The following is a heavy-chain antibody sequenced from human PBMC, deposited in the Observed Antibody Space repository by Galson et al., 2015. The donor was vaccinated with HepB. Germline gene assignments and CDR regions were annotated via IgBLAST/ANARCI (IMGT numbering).Heavy chain of an antibody. D-gene: IGHD3-22*01. CDR3: AKVPYDSSGVTTY. V-gene: IGHV3-30*18. Sequence: SLRLSCAASGFTFSSYGMHWVRQAPGKGLEWVAVISYDGSNKYYADSVKGRFTISRDNSKNTLYLQMNSLRAEDTAVYYCAKVPYDSSGVTTYWGQGTLVTVSS. CDR1: GFTFSSYG. CDR2: ISYDGSNK. J-gene: IGHJ4*02.